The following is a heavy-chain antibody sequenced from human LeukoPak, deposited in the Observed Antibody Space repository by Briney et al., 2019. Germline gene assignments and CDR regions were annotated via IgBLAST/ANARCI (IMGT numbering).Heavy chain of an antibody. V-gene: IGHV3-23*01. CDR2: ISGSGGST. CDR3: AKVIGIAAAGTGSGYYYYGMDV. J-gene: IGHJ6*02. CDR1: GLTFSSYA. D-gene: IGHD6-13*01. Sequence: PGGSLRLSCAASGLTFSSYAMSWVRHAPGKGLEWVSAISGSGGSTYYADSVKGRFTISRDKSKNTLYLQMNSLRAEDTAVYYCAKVIGIAAAGTGSGYYYYGMDVWGQGTTVTVSS.